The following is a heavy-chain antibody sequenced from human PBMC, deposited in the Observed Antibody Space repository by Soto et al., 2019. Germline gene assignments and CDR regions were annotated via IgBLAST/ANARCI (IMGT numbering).Heavy chain of an antibody. J-gene: IGHJ6*02. Sequence: SVKVSCKASGGTFSSYAISWVRQAPGQGLEWMGGIIPIFGTANYAQKFQGRVTITADESTSTAYMELSSLRSEDTAVYYCARPNGSGSYYWGRGAPRYGMDVWGQGTTVTVSS. D-gene: IGHD3-10*01. CDR1: GGTFSSYA. V-gene: IGHV1-69*13. CDR3: ARPNGSGSYYWGRGAPRYGMDV. CDR2: IIPIFGTA.